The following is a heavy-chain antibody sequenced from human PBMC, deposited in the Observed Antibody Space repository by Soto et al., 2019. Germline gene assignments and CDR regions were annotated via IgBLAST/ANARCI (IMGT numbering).Heavy chain of an antibody. V-gene: IGHV3-23*01. Sequence: EVQLLESGGGLVQPGGSLRLSCAASGFTFSNYAMSWVRQAPGKGLEWVSAIIGSGGSTYYADSVKGRFTISRDNSKNTLYLQMNSLRAKDTAVYYCTKDREWELRLRYYFDYWGQGTLVTVSA. CDR2: IIGSGGST. D-gene: IGHD1-26*01. J-gene: IGHJ4*02. CDR1: GFTFSNYA. CDR3: TKDREWELRLRYYFDY.